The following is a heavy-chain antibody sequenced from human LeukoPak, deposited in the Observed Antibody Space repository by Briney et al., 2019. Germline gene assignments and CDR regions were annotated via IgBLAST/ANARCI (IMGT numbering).Heavy chain of an antibody. CDR2: ISGSGVNT. CDR3: AKDVVGATKDY. D-gene: IGHD1-26*01. V-gene: IGHV3-23*01. J-gene: IGHJ4*02. CDR1: GFTLRSYG. Sequence: GGTLRLSCAASGFTLRSYGMSWVRQAPGKGLEWVSTISGSGVNTDYADSVKGRFTISSDNSKNTLYLQMNSLRAEDTAVYYCAKDVVGATKDYRGQGTLVTVSS.